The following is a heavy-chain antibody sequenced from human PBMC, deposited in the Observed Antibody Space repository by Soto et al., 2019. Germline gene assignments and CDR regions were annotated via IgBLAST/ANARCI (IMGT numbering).Heavy chain of an antibody. CDR3: ARDKAAAGTYDY. D-gene: IGHD6-13*01. J-gene: IGHJ4*02. CDR2: IIPIFGTA. Sequence: QVQLVQSGAEVKKPGSSVKVSCKASGGTFSSYAISWVRQAPGQGLEWMGGIIPIFGTANYAQKFQGRVTITADESTSTAYREVSSLRSEGTAVYYCARDKAAAGTYDYWGQGTLVTVSS. V-gene: IGHV1-69*12. CDR1: GGTFSSYA.